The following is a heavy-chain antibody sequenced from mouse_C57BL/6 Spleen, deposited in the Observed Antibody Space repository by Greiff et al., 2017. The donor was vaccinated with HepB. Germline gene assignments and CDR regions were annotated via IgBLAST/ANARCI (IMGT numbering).Heavy chain of an antibody. D-gene: IGHD1-2*01. CDR1: GYTFTSYW. V-gene: IGHV1-64*01. CDR2: IHPNSGST. Sequence: QVQLQQPGAELVKPGASVKLSCKASGYTFTSYWMHWVKQRPGQGLEWIGMIHPNSGSTNYNEKFKSKATLTVDKSSSTAYMQLSSLTSEDSAVYYCARGALRHYYAMDYWGQGTSVTVSS. J-gene: IGHJ4*01. CDR3: ARGALRHYYAMDY.